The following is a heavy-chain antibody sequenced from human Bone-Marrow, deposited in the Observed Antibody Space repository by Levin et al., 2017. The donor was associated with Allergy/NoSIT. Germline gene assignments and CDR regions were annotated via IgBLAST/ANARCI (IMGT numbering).Heavy chain of an antibody. CDR2: IYSGGST. J-gene: IGHJ4*02. D-gene: IGHD6-19*01. Sequence: GESLKISCAASGFTVSSNYMSWVRQAPGKGLEWVSVIYSGGSTYYADSVKGRFTISRDNSKNTLYLQMNSLRAEDTAVYYCARGEGIAVAGGYFDYWGQGTLVTVSS. CDR3: ARGEGIAVAGGYFDY. CDR1: GFTVSSNY. V-gene: IGHV3-66*02.